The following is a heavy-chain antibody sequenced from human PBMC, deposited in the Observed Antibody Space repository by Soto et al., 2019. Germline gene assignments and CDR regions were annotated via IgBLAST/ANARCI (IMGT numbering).Heavy chain of an antibody. Sequence: EVQLLEAGGDLIQPGGSLRLSCAASGFTFSSYTMTWVRQAPGKGLEWVSAINGGGGSTYYADSVKGRFTISRDNSKDTLYLQMNSLGAEDTAVYYCAKDKVCSGGSCYYDYWGQGTLVTVSS. V-gene: IGHV3-23*01. CDR2: INGGGGST. J-gene: IGHJ4*02. D-gene: IGHD2-15*01. CDR1: GFTFSSYT. CDR3: AKDKVCSGGSCYYDY.